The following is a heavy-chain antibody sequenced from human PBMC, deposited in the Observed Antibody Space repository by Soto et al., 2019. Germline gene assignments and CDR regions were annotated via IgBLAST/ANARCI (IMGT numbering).Heavy chain of an antibody. J-gene: IGHJ4*02. D-gene: IGHD6-13*01. CDR3: ARAGPQQLVPGFDY. V-gene: IGHV4-34*01. Sequence: SETLSLTCALYGGSFSGYYWHRLRQPPGKGPEWIAEINHSGSTNYNPSLKSRVTISVDTSKNQFSLKLSSVTAADTALYYCARAGPQQLVPGFDYPGQGTLVTLSS. CDR2: INHSGST. CDR1: GGSFSGYY.